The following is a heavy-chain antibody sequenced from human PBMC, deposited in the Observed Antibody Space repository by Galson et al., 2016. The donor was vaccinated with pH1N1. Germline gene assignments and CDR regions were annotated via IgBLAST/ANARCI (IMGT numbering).Heavy chain of an antibody. V-gene: IGHV4-61*02. CDR3: SRDRVSLTGMFDY. CDR1: GGSISSSIYY. J-gene: IGHJ4*02. D-gene: IGHD3-10*01. Sequence: TLSLTCTVSGGSISSSIYYWNWLRQPAGKGLEWIGRLYTSGTTTYNPSLESRVSISVDTSKNQFSLRLSSVTAADTAVYFCSRDRVSLTGMFDYWGQGALVTASS. CDR2: LYTSGTT.